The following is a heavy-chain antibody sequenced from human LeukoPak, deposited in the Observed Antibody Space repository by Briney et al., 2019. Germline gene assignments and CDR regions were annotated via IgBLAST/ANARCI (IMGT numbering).Heavy chain of an antibody. Sequence: ASVKVSCKASGYTFTSYGISWVRQAPGQGLEWMGWISAYNGNTNYAQKLQGRVTMTTDTSTSTAYMELRSLRSDDTAVYYCAREDLGVVPAAITRLYAFDIWGQGTMVTVSS. V-gene: IGHV1-18*01. D-gene: IGHD2-2*01. CDR3: AREDLGVVPAAITRLYAFDI. CDR1: GYTFTSYG. CDR2: ISAYNGNT. J-gene: IGHJ3*02.